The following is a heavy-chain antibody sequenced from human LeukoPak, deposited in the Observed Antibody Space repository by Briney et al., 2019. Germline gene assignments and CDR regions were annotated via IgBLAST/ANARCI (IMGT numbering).Heavy chain of an antibody. J-gene: IGHJ4*02. CDR1: GFSLSTSGVG. CDR2: IYWNDDK. CDR3: AHRSQVLVGATALYYFDY. D-gene: IGHD1-26*01. V-gene: IGHV2-5*01. Sequence: SGPTLVNPPQTLTLTCTFSGFSLSTSGVGVGWIRQPPGKALEWLALIYWNDDKRYSPSLKSRLTITKDTSKNQVVLTMTNMDPVDTATYYCAHRSQVLVGATALYYFDYWGQGTLVTVSS.